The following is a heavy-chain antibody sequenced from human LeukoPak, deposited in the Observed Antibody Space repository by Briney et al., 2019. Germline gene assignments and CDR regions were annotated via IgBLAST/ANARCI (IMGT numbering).Heavy chain of an antibody. D-gene: IGHD1-14*01. CDR3: ARYNLPTTVASNDAFDI. V-gene: IGHV4-39*07. J-gene: IGHJ3*02. CDR1: GGSICSRSYS. CDR2: IYYSGST. Sequence: PSETLSLTCTVSGGSICSRSYSWGWIPQPSGKGLEWIGSIYYSGSTYYNQSLKSRVSISVDTSKNQFSLQLSSGTAADTAVYYCARYNLPTTVASNDAFDIWGQRTMVTVSS.